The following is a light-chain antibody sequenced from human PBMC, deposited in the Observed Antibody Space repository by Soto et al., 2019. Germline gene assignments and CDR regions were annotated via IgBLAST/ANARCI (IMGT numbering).Light chain of an antibody. Sequence: DIQMTQSPSSLSASVGDRATITCRASQDISVYLAWYQQKPGKDPKLLIYSASTLQSGVPSRFSGSGSGTDFTLTISSLQPEDVATYFCQKFNTAPLTFGQGTRLEIK. CDR1: QDISVY. V-gene: IGKV1-27*01. CDR2: SAS. CDR3: QKFNTAPLT. J-gene: IGKJ5*01.